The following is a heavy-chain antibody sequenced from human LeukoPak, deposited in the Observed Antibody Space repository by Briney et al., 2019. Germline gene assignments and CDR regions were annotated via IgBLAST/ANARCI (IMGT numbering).Heavy chain of an antibody. CDR1: GVSVSTTYN. V-gene: IGHV4-59*08. Sequence: SETLSLTCTVSGVSVSTTYNWGWVRRPPGKGLEWIGYNGNNNYNPSLKSRATISLDTSKNQFSLKLSSVTAADTAVYFCARLSPPGYSFGSFDYWGQGTLVTVSS. J-gene: IGHJ4*02. D-gene: IGHD5-18*01. CDR2: NGNN. CDR3: ARLSPPGYSFGSFDY.